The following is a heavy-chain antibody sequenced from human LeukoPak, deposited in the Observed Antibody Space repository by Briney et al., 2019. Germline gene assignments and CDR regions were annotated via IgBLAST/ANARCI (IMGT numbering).Heavy chain of an antibody. Sequence: ASVKVSCKASGYTFTSYDINWVRQATGGRLEWMGWMNPNSGKTGYAQKFQGRVTITRNTSISTAYMELSSLRSEDTAVYYCARGLFEVGTTVDYWGQGTLVTVSS. V-gene: IGHV1-8*03. D-gene: IGHD2-21*01. CDR1: GYTFTSYD. J-gene: IGHJ4*02. CDR2: MNPNSGKT. CDR3: ARGLFEVGTTVDY.